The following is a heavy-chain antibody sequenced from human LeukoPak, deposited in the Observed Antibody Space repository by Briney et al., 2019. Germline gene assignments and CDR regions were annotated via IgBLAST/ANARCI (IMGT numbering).Heavy chain of an antibody. V-gene: IGHV4-34*01. J-gene: IGHJ4*02. CDR1: GGSFSGYY. CDR2: INHSGST. Sequence: SETLSLTCAVYGGSFSGYYWSWVRQPPGKGLEWIGEINHSGSTNYNPSLKSRVTISVDTSKSQFSLKLNSMTAADTAVYYCARGAQTYYDKAPVDYWGQGTLVTVSS. CDR3: ARGAQTYYDKAPVDY. D-gene: IGHD3-22*01.